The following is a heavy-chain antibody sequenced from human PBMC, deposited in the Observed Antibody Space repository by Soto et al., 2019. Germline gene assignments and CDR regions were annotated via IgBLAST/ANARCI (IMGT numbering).Heavy chain of an antibody. V-gene: IGHV4-30-4*01. CDR1: GGSISSGDYY. D-gene: IGHD3-10*01. CDR2: IYYSGST. CDR3: ASRKSSPFFAY. Sequence: SETLSLTCTVSGGSISSGDYYWSWIRQPPGKGLEWIGNIYYSGSTYYNPSLKSRVTISIDTSKNQFSLKLSSVPAADTAVYYCASRKSSPFFAYWGQGTLVTVSS. J-gene: IGHJ4*02.